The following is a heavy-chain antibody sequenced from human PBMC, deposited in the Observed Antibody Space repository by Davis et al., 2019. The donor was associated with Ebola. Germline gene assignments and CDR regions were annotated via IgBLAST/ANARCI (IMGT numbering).Heavy chain of an antibody. CDR1: KFTLRSYW. J-gene: IGHJ4*02. Sequence: GESLKISCAASKFTLRSYWMSWVRQAPGKGLEYVSAISSNGGSTYYADSVKGRFTISRDNSKNTLYLQMSSLRAEDTAVYYCVKGDLTTSVSGSQISLFDYWGQGTLVTVSS. D-gene: IGHD4-11*01. CDR3: VKGDLTTSVSGSQISLFDY. CDR2: ISSNGGST. V-gene: IGHV3-64D*08.